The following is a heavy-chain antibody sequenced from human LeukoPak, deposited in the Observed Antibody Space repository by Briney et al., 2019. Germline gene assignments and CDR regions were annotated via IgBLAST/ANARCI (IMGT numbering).Heavy chain of an antibody. CDR3: ARHPPRDGSAFDY. CDR1: GGSISSGSYY. V-gene: IGHV4-39*01. CDR2: MYYSGTT. Sequence: ASETLSLTCTVSGGSISSGSYYWGWIRQPPGKGLGWIASMYYSGTTFYSPSLKSRVTISVDTSKNQLSLKLGPVTAADTAVYYCARHPPRDGSAFDYWGQGTLVTVSS. J-gene: IGHJ4*02.